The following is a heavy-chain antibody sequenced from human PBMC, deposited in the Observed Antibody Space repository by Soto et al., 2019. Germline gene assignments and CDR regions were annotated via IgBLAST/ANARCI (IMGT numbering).Heavy chain of an antibody. CDR2: IYYSGST. CDR1: GGSISSGGYY. J-gene: IGHJ3*02. D-gene: IGHD4-17*01. Sequence: SETLSLTCTVSGGSISSGGYYWSWIRQHPGKGLEWIGYIYYSGSTYYNPSLKSRVTISVDTSKNQFSLKLSSVTAADTAVYYCARDRNGYGDYSAFDIWGQGTMVTVSS. CDR3: ARDRNGYGDYSAFDI. V-gene: IGHV4-31*03.